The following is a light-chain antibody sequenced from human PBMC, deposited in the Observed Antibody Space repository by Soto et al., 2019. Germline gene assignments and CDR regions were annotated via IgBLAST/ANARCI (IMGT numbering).Light chain of an antibody. V-gene: IGKV3-20*01. J-gene: IGKJ5*01. Sequence: EIVFTQSPGTLSFSPGERATLSCRASQSVSSSYLAWYQQKPGQAPRLLIYGASSRATGIPDRFSGSGSGTDFTLTISRLEPEDFAVYYCQQYGSSLITLGQGTRLEIK. CDR3: QQYGSSLIT. CDR2: GAS. CDR1: QSVSSSY.